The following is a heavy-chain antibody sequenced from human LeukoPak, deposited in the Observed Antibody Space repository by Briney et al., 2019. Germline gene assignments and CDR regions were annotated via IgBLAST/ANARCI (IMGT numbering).Heavy chain of an antibody. CDR3: ARGSLRSGFDP. V-gene: IGHV1-8*01. J-gene: IGHJ5*02. D-gene: IGHD5/OR15-5a*01. CDR2: MNPNSGNT. CDR1: GYTFTGYD. Sequence: GASVKVSCKASGYTFTGYDINWVRRATGQGLEWMGWMNPNSGNTGYAQKFQGRVTMTRNTSISTAYMELSSLRSEDTAVYYCARGSLRSGFDPWGQGTLVTVSS.